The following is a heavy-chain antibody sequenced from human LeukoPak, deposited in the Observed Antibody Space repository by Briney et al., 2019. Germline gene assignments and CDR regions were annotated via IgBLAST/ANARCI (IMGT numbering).Heavy chain of an antibody. Sequence: GGSLRLSCAASGFTFSSYEMNWVRQAPGEGLEWVSYISSSGSTIYYADSVKSRFTISRDDAKNSLYLQMNSLRAEDTAVYYCARELDIVVVVAATPAGAFDIWGQGTMVTVSS. D-gene: IGHD2-15*01. CDR1: GFTFSSYE. CDR2: ISSSGSTI. J-gene: IGHJ3*02. V-gene: IGHV3-48*03. CDR3: ARELDIVVVVAATPAGAFDI.